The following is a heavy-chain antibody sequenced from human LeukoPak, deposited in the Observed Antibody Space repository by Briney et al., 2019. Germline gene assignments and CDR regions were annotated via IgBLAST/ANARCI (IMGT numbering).Heavy chain of an antibody. D-gene: IGHD3-10*01. CDR1: GGSISSYY. V-gene: IGHV4-4*07. CDR3: AREWGITMVRGATHYFDY. J-gene: IGHJ4*02. CDR2: IYTSGST. Sequence: PSETLSLTCTVSGGSISSYYWSWIRQPAGKGLEWIGRIYTSGSTNYNPSLKSRVTMSVDTSKNQFSLKLSSVTAADTAVYYCAREWGITMVRGATHYFDYWGQGTLVTVSS.